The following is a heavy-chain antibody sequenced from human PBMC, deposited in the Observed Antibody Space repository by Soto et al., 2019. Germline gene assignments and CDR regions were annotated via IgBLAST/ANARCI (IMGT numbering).Heavy chain of an antibody. J-gene: IGHJ4*02. CDR1: GYTFSTYA. CDR3: ARDIPRFGGWLDS. V-gene: IGHV1-3*01. Sequence: GAAVKVSCKASGYTFSTYAIHWVRLAAGQRLEWMGRISGGNGDTRYSQNFQGRVTISRDTSASTAYMELSSLTSEDTAVYYCARDIPRFGGWLDSWGQGTLVTVSS. D-gene: IGHD6-19*01. CDR2: ISGGNGDT.